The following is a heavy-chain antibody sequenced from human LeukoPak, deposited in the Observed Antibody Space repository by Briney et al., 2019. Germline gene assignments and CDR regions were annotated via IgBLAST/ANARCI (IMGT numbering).Heavy chain of an antibody. V-gene: IGHV4-34*12. CDR3: ARAPSSNYYGSGKGIDY. CDR1: GGSFSGYY. Sequence: PSETLSLTCAVYGGSFSGYYWSWIRQPPGKGLEWIGEIIHSGSTNYNPSLKSRVTISVDTSKNQFSLKLSSVTAADTAVYYCARAPSSNYYGSGKGIDYWGQGTLVTVSS. CDR2: IIHSGST. J-gene: IGHJ4*02. D-gene: IGHD3-10*01.